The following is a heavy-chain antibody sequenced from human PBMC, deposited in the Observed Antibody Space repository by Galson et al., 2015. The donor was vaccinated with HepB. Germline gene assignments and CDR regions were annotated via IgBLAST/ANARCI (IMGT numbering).Heavy chain of an antibody. CDR2: IIPILGIA. J-gene: IGHJ1*01. Sequence: SVKVSCKASGGTFSSYTISWVRQAPGQGLEWMGRIIPILGIANYAQKFQGRVTITADKSTSTAYMELSSLRSEDTAVYYCAREMVVVPARRVEYFQHWGQGTLVTVSS. CDR1: GGTFSSYT. CDR3: AREMVVVPARRVEYFQH. D-gene: IGHD2-2*01. V-gene: IGHV1-69*04.